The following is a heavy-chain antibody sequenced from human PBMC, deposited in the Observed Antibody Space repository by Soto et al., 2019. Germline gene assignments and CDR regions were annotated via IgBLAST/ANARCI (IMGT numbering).Heavy chain of an antibody. CDR2: IDGVGTGT. J-gene: IGHJ4*02. Sequence: EVQLVQSGGGSVQPGGSLRLSCAASGFTFTNYWMYWVRQVPGKGLVWVSRIDGVGTGTSYSDSVRGRFTISRDNAENTLYLQMNSLRAEDTAVEYCTKVFEYWGQGTPVTVSS. V-gene: IGHV3-74*01. CDR1: GFTFTNYW. CDR3: TKVFEY.